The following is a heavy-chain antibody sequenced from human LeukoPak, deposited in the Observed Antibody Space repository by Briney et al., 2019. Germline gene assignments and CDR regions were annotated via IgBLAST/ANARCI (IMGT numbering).Heavy chain of an antibody. Sequence: GASVKVSCKASGYTFTSYYMHWVRQAPGQGLEWMGIINPSGGSTSYAQKFQGRVTMTRDTSTSTVYMELSSLRSEDTAVYYCARDTRPPYYDFWSGYYTGGGYNWFGPWGQGTLVTVSS. V-gene: IGHV1-46*01. J-gene: IGHJ5*02. CDR3: ARDTRPPYYDFWSGYYTGGGYNWFGP. D-gene: IGHD3-3*01. CDR1: GYTFTSYY. CDR2: INPSGGST.